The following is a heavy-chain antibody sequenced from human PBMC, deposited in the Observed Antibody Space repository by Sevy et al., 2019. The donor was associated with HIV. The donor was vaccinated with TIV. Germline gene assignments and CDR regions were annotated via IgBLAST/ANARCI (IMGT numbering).Heavy chain of an antibody. D-gene: IGHD6-13*01. J-gene: IGHJ6*04. CDR1: GFTVSSNY. CDR3: ARDGGSRGMDV. CDR2: IYSGGST. V-gene: IGHV3-66*02. Sequence: GGSLRLSCAASGFTVSSNYMSWVRQAPGKGLEWGSVIYSGGSTYYEDSVKGRFTISRDNSKNTLYLQMNSLRAEDTAVYYCARDGGSRGMDVWGKGTTVTVSS.